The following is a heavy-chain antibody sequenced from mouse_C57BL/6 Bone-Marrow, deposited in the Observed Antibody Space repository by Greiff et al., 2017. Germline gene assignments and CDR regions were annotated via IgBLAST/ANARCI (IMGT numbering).Heavy chain of an antibody. CDR1: GYTFTSYW. D-gene: IGHD1-1*01. CDR2: IHPNSGST. J-gene: IGHJ2*01. Sequence: QVQLQQPGAELVKPGASVKLSCKASGYTFTSYWMHWVKQRPGQGLEWIGMIHPNSGSTNYNEKFKSKATLTVDKSSSTAYMQLSSLTSEDSAVYYCARWGYYGRSGYWGQGTTLTVSS. V-gene: IGHV1-64*01. CDR3: ARWGYYGRSGY.